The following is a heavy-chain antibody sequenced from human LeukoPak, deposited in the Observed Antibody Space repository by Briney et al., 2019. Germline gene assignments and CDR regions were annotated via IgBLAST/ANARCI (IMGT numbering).Heavy chain of an antibody. Sequence: GGSLRLSCAASGFTFSSYEMNWVRQAPGKGLEWVSYISTSSSYIYYADSVKGRFTISRDNAKNSLYLQMNSLRAEDTAVYYCARDSKTYSGYDEVWFDPWGQGTLVTVSS. CDR2: ISTSSSYI. D-gene: IGHD5-12*01. CDR1: GFTFSSYE. J-gene: IGHJ5*02. CDR3: ARDSKTYSGYDEVWFDP. V-gene: IGHV3-21*05.